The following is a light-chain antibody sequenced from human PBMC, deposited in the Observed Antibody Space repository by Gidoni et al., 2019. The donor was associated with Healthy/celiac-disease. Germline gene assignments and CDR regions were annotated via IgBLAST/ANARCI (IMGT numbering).Light chain of an antibody. CDR2: DVS. CDR3: CSYAGSYLVV. Sequence: QSALTQPRSVSGSPGQSVTISCTGTSRDVGGYNYVSWYQQHPGKAPKLMIYDVSKRPSGVPDRFSGSKSGNTASLTISGLQAEDEADYYCCSYAGSYLVVFGGGTKLTV. J-gene: IGLJ2*01. CDR1: SRDVGGYNY. V-gene: IGLV2-11*01.